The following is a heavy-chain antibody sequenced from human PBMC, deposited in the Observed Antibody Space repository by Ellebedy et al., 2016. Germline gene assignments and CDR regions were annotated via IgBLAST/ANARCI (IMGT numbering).Heavy chain of an antibody. CDR3: ARALDYGDYWYFDL. Sequence: ASVKVSCXASGYTFTSYDINWVRQATGQGLEWMGWMNPNSGNTGYAQKFQGRVTMTRNTSISTAYMELSSLRSEDTAMYYCARALDYGDYWYFDLWGRGTLVTVSS. J-gene: IGHJ2*01. CDR1: GYTFTSYD. D-gene: IGHD4-17*01. V-gene: IGHV1-8*01. CDR2: MNPNSGNT.